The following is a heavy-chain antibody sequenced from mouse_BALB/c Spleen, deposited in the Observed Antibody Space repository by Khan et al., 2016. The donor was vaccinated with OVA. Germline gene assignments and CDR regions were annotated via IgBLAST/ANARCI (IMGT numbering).Heavy chain of an antibody. Sequence: EVQLQESGPGLVKPSQSLSLTCTVTGYSITSDYAWNWIRKFPGNKLEWMGHISYSGNTKYNPSFKSRISITRDTSKNQFFLQLNSVTTENTATYYCARIYGGDFDYWGQGTTLTVSS. CDR3: ARIYGGDFDY. J-gene: IGHJ2*01. D-gene: IGHD1-1*02. V-gene: IGHV3-2*02. CDR2: ISYSGNT. CDR1: GYSITSDYA.